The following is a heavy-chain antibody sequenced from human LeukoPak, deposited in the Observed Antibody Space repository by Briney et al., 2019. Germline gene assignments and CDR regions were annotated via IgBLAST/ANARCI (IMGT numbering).Heavy chain of an antibody. V-gene: IGHV3-7*03. CDR3: ASSEADSGSYLVDY. CDR1: GFTFSSYW. Sequence: GGSLRLSCAASGFTFSSYWMSWVRQAPGKGLEWVANIKQDGSEKYYVDSVKGRFTISRDNAKNSLYLQMNSLRAEDTAVYYCASSEADSGSYLVDYWGQGTLVTVSS. D-gene: IGHD1-26*01. CDR2: IKQDGSEK. J-gene: IGHJ4*02.